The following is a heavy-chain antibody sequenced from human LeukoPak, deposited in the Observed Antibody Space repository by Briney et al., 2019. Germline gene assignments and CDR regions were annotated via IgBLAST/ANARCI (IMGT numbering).Heavy chain of an antibody. V-gene: IGHV3-23*01. D-gene: IGHD3-22*01. Sequence: PGGSLRLSCAASGFTFSSYAMSWVRQAPGKGLEWVSAIRGSGGSTYYADSVKGRFTISRDNSKNTLYLQMNSLRAEDTAVYYCAKTYYYDSSGYDDYWGQGTLVTVSS. CDR2: IRGSGGST. CDR1: GFTFSSYA. CDR3: AKTYYYDSSGYDDY. J-gene: IGHJ4*02.